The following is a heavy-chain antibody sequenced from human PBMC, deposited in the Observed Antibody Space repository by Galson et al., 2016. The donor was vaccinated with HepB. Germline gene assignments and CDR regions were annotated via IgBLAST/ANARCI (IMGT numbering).Heavy chain of an antibody. CDR2: ISWNSGSI. CDR3: AKDTAVDYYDSSGYSDY. D-gene: IGHD3-22*01. Sequence: SLRLSCAASGFTFDDYAMHWVRQAPGKGLEWVSGISWNSGSIGYADSVKGRFTISRDNAKNSLYLQMNSLRAEDTALYYCAKDTAVDYYDSSGYSDYWGQGTLVTVSS. V-gene: IGHV3-9*01. CDR1: GFTFDDYA. J-gene: IGHJ4*02.